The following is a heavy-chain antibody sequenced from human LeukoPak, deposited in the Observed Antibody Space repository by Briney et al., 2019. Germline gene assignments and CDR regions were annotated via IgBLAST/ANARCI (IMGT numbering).Heavy chain of an antibody. CDR3: ARSATIFAGHNEPFDS. V-gene: IGHV1-24*01. J-gene: IGHJ4*02. CDR1: GYTLTELS. Sequence: GASVKVSCKVSGYTLTELSMHWVRQAPGKGLEWMGGFDPEDGETIYAQKFQGRVTMTTDTSTTTAYMELRSLRSDDTAVYYCARSATIFAGHNEPFDSWGQGTLVTVSS. CDR2: FDPEDGET. D-gene: IGHD3-3*02.